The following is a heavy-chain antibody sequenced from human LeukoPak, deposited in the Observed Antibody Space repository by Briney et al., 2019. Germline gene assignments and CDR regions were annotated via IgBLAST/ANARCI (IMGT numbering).Heavy chain of an antibody. V-gene: IGHV3-23*01. CDR3: AKTLPDVLVAGTTDY. D-gene: IGHD1-1*01. CDR1: GFTFSSYA. J-gene: IGHJ4*02. Sequence: SGGSLRLSCAASGFTFSSYAMSWVRQAPGKGLEWVSAISGSGGSTYYADSVKGRFTISRDNAKNSLYLQVNSLRAEDTAVYYCAKTLPDVLVAGTTDYWGQGTLVTVSS. CDR2: ISGSGGST.